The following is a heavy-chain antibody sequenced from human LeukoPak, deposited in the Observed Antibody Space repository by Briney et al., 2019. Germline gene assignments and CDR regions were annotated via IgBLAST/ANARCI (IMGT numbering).Heavy chain of an antibody. Sequence: GESLKISCKGSGYSFTSYWIGWVRQMPGKGLEWMGFIYPGDSDTRYSPSFQGQVTISADKSISTAYLQWSSLKATDTAMYYCARQGYSSGWYVMSNAFDIWGQGTMVTVSS. V-gene: IGHV5-51*01. CDR1: GYSFTSYW. CDR3: ARQGYSSGWYVMSNAFDI. CDR2: IYPGDSDT. D-gene: IGHD6-19*01. J-gene: IGHJ3*02.